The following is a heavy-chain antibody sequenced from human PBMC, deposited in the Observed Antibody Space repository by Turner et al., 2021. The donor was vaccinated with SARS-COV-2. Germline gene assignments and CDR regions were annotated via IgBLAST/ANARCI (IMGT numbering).Heavy chain of an antibody. CDR3: ARGEVGYCSGGRCYAGSY. CDR1: SSYA. Sequence: SSYAISWVRQAPGQGLEWMGGIIPIFGPANYAQKFQGRVTITADESTSTDYMELSSLRSEDTAVYYCARGEVGYCSGGRCYAGSYWGQGTLVTVSS. CDR2: IIPIFGPA. J-gene: IGHJ4*02. D-gene: IGHD2-15*01. V-gene: IGHV1-69*01.